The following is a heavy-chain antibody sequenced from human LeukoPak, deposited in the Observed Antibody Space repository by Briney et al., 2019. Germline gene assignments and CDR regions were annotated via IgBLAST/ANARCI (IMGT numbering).Heavy chain of an antibody. CDR2: INPNGGDT. J-gene: IGHJ4*02. D-gene: IGHD2-2*01. CDR3: ARVGFTTSWSNFDY. CDR1: GYTFAAYF. Sequence: ASVKLSCKASGYTFAAYFIHWVRQAPGQGLEWMGRINPNGGDTNYAQKFQGRVAMTGDTASSTAYMELSSVRPADTSMYFCARVGFTTSWSNFDYWGQGTLVTVSS. V-gene: IGHV1-2*06.